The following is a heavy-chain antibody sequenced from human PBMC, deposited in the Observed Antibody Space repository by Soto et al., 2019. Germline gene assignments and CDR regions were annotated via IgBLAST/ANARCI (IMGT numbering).Heavy chain of an antibody. Sequence: QVQLQESGPGLVKPSQTLSLTCTVSGGSISSGGYYWSWIRQHPGKGLEWIGYLYYSGSTYYNPSLKSRVTIPMDTSKSQFSLKLSSVTGADTAVYYFARGGYYFYYGIDVWGQGTTVTVSS. D-gene: IGHD2-15*01. J-gene: IGHJ6*02. V-gene: IGHV4-31*03. CDR3: ARGGYYFYYGIDV. CDR1: GGSISSGGYY. CDR2: LYYSGST.